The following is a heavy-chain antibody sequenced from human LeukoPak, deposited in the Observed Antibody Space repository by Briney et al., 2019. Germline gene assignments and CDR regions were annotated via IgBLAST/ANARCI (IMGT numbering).Heavy chain of an antibody. Sequence: PSETLSLTCTVSGASITSSNHFWGWIRQPPGKGLEWIGTIYYSGSPHSNPSLKSRVTISIDASKNQFSLRLSSVTAADTAVYYCAVAGARYSDTGGFYAFDFWGRGTMVTVSS. V-gene: IGHV4-39*01. CDR1: GASITSSNHF. D-gene: IGHD3-22*01. J-gene: IGHJ3*01. CDR2: IYYSGSP. CDR3: AVAGARYSDTGGFYAFDF.